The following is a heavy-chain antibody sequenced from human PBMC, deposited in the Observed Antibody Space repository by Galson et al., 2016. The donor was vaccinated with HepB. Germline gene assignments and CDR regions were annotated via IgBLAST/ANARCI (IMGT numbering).Heavy chain of an antibody. CDR3: ARITMIVVDPYGMDV. Sequence: SETLSLTCIVSGGSISTSTYYWGWIRQPPGKGLEWIGSVFYSGSTYYNPSLKSRVTISVDTSKNQFSLKLSSVTAADTAVYYCARITMIVVDPYGMDVWGQGTTVTVSS. J-gene: IGHJ6*02. D-gene: IGHD3-22*01. CDR2: VFYSGST. V-gene: IGHV4-39*01. CDR1: GGSISTSTYY.